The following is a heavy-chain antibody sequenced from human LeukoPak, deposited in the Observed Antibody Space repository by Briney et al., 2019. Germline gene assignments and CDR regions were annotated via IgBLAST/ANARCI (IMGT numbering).Heavy chain of an antibody. V-gene: IGHV4-34*01. J-gene: IGHJ4*02. CDR1: GGSFSGYY. D-gene: IGHD3-10*01. CDR3: ARETYGSGSRYFDY. CDR2: INHSGST. Sequence: PSETLSLTCAVYGGSFSGYYWSWIRQPPGRGLEWIGEINHSGSTNYNPSLKSRVTISVDTSKNQFSLKLSSATAADTAVYYCARETYGSGSRYFDYWGQGTLVTVSS.